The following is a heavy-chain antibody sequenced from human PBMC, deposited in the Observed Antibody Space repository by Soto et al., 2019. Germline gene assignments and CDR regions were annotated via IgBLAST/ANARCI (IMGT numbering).Heavy chain of an antibody. CDR3: ARDLADSNIAVAGTIDY. J-gene: IGHJ4*02. D-gene: IGHD6-19*01. CDR1: GYTFTSYG. Sequence: QVQLVQSGAEVKKPGASVKVSCKASGYTFTSYGISWVRQAPGQGLEWMGWISAYNGNTNYAQKLQGRVTMTTDTSXSXXYMELRSLRSDDTAVYYCARDLADSNIAVAGTIDYWGQGTLVTVSS. V-gene: IGHV1-18*01. CDR2: ISAYNGNT.